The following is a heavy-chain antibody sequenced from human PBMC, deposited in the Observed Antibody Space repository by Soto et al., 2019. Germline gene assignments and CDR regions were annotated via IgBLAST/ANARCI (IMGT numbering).Heavy chain of an antibody. Sequence: QVQLVQSGAEVKKPGASVKVSCKASGYTFTSYGISWVRQAPGQGLEGMGWISRFNGNTNHAQKVQGRLTMTTDTPTSTAYMELRRLSADDTAVYYCARKDGDYSAFELWGQGTMVTVSS. CDR3: ARKDGDYSAFEL. D-gene: IGHD4-17*01. CDR1: GYTFTSYG. CDR2: ISRFNGNT. J-gene: IGHJ3*01. V-gene: IGHV1-18*01.